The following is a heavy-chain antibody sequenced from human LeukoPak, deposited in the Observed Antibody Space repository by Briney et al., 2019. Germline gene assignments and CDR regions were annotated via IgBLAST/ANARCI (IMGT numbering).Heavy chain of an antibody. V-gene: IGHV3-23*01. D-gene: IGHD2-15*01. Sequence: GGSLRLSCAASGFTFNNYAMYWVRQAPGKGLEWVSGIFGSGGSAHYADSVKGRFTISRDNSKNTVDLQLDSLKVDDTAVYYCGKTTVGYSSGRYPGWPVDYWGQGTLVTVSS. J-gene: IGHJ4*02. CDR1: GFTFNNYA. CDR2: IFGSGGSA. CDR3: GKTTVGYSSGRYPGWPVDY.